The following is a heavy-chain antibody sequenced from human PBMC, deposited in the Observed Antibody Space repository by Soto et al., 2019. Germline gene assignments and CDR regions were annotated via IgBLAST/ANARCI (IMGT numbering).Heavy chain of an antibody. J-gene: IGHJ6*02. Sequence: QVQLVQSGAEVKKPGSSVKVSCKASGGTFSSYAISWVRQAPGQGLEWMGGIIPIFGTANYAQKFQGRVTITADESTSTAYMELSSLRSEDTAVYYCARVRRYSSSWQYYYYYYGMDVWGQGTTVTVSS. CDR1: GGTFSSYA. D-gene: IGHD6-13*01. V-gene: IGHV1-69*01. CDR2: IIPIFGTA. CDR3: ARVRRYSSSWQYYYYYYGMDV.